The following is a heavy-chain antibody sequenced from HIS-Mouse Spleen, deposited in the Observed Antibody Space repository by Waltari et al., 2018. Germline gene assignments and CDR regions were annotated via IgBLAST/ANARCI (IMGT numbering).Heavy chain of an antibody. CDR2: IYYSGGT. V-gene: IGHV4-39*07. CDR1: GGSISSSSYY. J-gene: IGHJ2*01. Sequence: QLQLQESGPGLVKPSETLSLTCTVSGGSISSSSYYWGWIRPPPGKGLEWFGSIYYSGGTYYNPSLNSRVTISVDTSTNQFSLKLSSVTASDTAVYYCAREIPYSSSWYDWYFDLWGRGTLVTVSS. D-gene: IGHD6-13*01. CDR3: AREIPYSSSWYDWYFDL.